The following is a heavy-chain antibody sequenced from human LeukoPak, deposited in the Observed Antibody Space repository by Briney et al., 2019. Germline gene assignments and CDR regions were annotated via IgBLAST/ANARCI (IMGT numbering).Heavy chain of an antibody. D-gene: IGHD1-14*01. CDR3: ARRAGIYSHPYDY. CDR2: IYSDGST. CDR1: ELSVSTNC. V-gene: IGHV3-53*01. Sequence: GGSLRLSCAASELSVSTNCMTWVRQAPGKGLEWVSFIYSDGSTYYADSVRGRFTISRDNSKNTVYLQMNSLRAEDAAVYYCARRAGIYSHPYDYWGQGTLVTVSS. J-gene: IGHJ4*02.